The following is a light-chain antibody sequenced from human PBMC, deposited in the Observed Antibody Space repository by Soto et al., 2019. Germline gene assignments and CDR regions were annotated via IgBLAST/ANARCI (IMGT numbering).Light chain of an antibody. V-gene: IGLV2-14*01. CDR1: SSDVGGYNY. Sequence: QSALTQPASVSGSPGQSITISCTGTSSDVGGYNYVSWYQQHPGKAPKLMIFDVSHRPSRISNRFSGSKSGNTASLTISGLQAEDEADYYCSSYTSSSTYVVFGGGTKLTVL. CDR3: SSYTSSSTYVV. CDR2: DVS. J-gene: IGLJ2*01.